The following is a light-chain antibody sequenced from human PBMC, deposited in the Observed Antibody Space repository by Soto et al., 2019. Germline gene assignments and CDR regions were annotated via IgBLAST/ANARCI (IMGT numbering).Light chain of an antibody. J-gene: IGLJ2*01. CDR3: SSYAGSKNFVI. CDR2: EVT. Sequence: QSALTQPPSASGSPRQSVIISCTGTSSDVGGYNYVSWYQQHPGKAPKLMIYEVTKRPSGVPDRFSGSKSGNTASLTVSGLQAEDEADYYSSSYAGSKNFVIFGGGTKLTVL. V-gene: IGLV2-8*01. CDR1: SSDVGGYNY.